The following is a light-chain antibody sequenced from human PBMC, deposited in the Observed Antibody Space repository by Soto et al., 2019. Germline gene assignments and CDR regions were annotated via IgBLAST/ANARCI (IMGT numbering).Light chain of an antibody. J-gene: IGKJ4*01. CDR3: IQTLQTPLT. CDR2: KVS. CDR1: LSLVYSDGNTY. Sequence: DVVMTQSPLSLPVTLGQPASISCRSSLSLVYSDGNTYLNWFQQRPGQSPRRLIYKVSNRDSGVPDRFSGSGSGTDFTLKISRVEAEDFGVYYCIQTLQTPLTFGGGTKVDIK. V-gene: IGKV2-30*01.